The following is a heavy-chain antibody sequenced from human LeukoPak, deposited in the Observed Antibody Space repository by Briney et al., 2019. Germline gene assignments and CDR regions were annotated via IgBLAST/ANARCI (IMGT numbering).Heavy chain of an antibody. J-gene: IGHJ4*02. D-gene: IGHD2-15*01. CDR2: ISGSGTDI. CDR3: AKAPLGRCTGVICYYFDY. Sequence: GGSLRLSCEASGFTFSDPYMSWIRQAPGKGLECLSYISGSGTDINYADSVRGRFTISRDNAKNLLYLQMNDLRLEDTAVYYCAKAPLGRCTGVICYYFDYWGQGTLVTVSS. CDR1: GFTFSDPY. V-gene: IGHV3-11*04.